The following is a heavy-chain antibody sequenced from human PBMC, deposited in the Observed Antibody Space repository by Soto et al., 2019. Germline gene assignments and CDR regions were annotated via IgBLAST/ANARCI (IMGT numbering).Heavy chain of an antibody. V-gene: IGHV1-46*01. CDR1: GYTFTSYY. CDR2: INPSGGST. CDR3: ARDLGVLEDTAMVQAY. Sequence: ASVKVSCKASGYTFTSYYMHWVRQAPGQGLEWMGIINPSGGSTSYAQKFQGRVTMTRDTSTSTVYMELSSLRSEDTAVYYCARDLGVLEDTAMVQAYWGQGTLVTVSS. J-gene: IGHJ4*02. D-gene: IGHD5-18*01.